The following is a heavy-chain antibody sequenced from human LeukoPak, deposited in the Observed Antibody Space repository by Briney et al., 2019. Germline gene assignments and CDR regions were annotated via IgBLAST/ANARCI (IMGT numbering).Heavy chain of an antibody. V-gene: IGHV1-3*01. J-gene: IGHJ4*02. CDR3: ARHGLFLDSSGWYDY. D-gene: IGHD6-19*01. CDR1: GYTFTSYA. Sequence: GASVKVSCKASGYTFTSYAMHWVRQAPGQRLEWMGWINAGNGNTKYSQKFQGRVTITRDTSASTAYMELSSLRSEDTAVYYCARHGLFLDSSGWYDYWGQGTLVTVSS. CDR2: INAGNGNT.